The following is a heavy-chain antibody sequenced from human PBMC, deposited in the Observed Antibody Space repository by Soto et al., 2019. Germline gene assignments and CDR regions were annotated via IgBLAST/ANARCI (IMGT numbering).Heavy chain of an antibody. D-gene: IGHD3-10*01. V-gene: IGHV1-3*01. J-gene: IGHJ4*02. CDR3: SRDYYRSRRPDY. CDR1: GYTFTSYT. CDR2: INAGNGNT. Sequence: QVKLVQSWSELKKPGASVKVSCKASGYTFTSYTMHWVRQAPGQCLDCMGWINAGNGNTKDSQKFQCRFTITRDTSASTAYMERSSLRYEDTAVYYCSRDYYRSRRPDYWGQGTLATGSS.